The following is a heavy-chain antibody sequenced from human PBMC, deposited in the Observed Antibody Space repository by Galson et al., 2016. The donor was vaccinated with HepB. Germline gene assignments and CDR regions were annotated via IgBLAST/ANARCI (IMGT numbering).Heavy chain of an antibody. CDR3: TRRDTSGHYTDAFDI. J-gene: IGHJ3*02. CDR1: GGSISSYS. Sequence: SETLSLTCNVSGGSISSYSWSWIRQIPGKGLDWIGYISDSGNTAYNPSLKSRVTISVDTSKNQFSLKLNSVTAADAAVYYCTRRDTSGHYTDAFDIWGQGTMVTVSS. D-gene: IGHD5-18*01. V-gene: IGHV4-59*01. CDR2: ISDSGNT.